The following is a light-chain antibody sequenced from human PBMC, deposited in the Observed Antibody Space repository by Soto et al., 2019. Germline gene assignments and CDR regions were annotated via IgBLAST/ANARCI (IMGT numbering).Light chain of an antibody. V-gene: IGKV3-20*01. CDR3: QQYGSSPPGT. Sequence: EIVSTQSPGTLSLSQGERSSLSCRASESVSSSYLAWYQQKPGQAPRLVIYGAYSRPTGIPDRFSGSGSGTDFTLTISRLEPEDFAVYYCQQYGSSPPGTFGQGSMVDIK. CDR2: GAY. CDR1: ESVSSSY. J-gene: IGKJ1*01.